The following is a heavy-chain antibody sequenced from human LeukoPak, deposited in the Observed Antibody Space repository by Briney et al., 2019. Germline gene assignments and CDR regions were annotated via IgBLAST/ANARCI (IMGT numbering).Heavy chain of an antibody. CDR2: ISAYNGNT. CDR3: ARGVDTAMAPGY. V-gene: IGHV1-18*01. CDR1: GYTFTSYG. D-gene: IGHD5-18*01. J-gene: IGHJ4*02. Sequence: ASVKVSCKASGYTFTSYGISWVRQAPGQGLEWMRWISAYNGNTNYAQKLQGRVTMTTDTSTSTAYMEPRSLRSDDTAVYYCARGVDTAMAPGYWGQGTLVTVSS.